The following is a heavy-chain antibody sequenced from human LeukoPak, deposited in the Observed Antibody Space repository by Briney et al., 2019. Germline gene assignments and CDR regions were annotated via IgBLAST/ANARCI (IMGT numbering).Heavy chain of an antibody. CDR3: ASATMVVTPLDY. D-gene: IGHD4-23*01. CDR2: ISSSGSTI. CDR1: GFPFSDYY. V-gene: IGHV3-11*04. J-gene: IGHJ4*02. Sequence: SGGSLRLSCAASGFPFSDYYMSWIRQAPGKGLEWVSYISSSGSTIYYADSVKGRFTISRDNAKNSLYLQMNSLRAEDTAVYYCASATMVVTPLDYWGQGALVTVSS.